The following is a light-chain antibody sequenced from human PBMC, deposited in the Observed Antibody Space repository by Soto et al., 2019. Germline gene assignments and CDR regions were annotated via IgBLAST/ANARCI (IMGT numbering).Light chain of an antibody. CDR3: QQYGSSPLT. Sequence: DIVLTQSPGTLSLSPGEGATLSCRASQSVSSNYLSWFQQKPGQAPRLLIYGASNRAAGIPVRFSGSGSGTDFTLTISRLETEDFAVYYCQQYGSSPLTFGPGTKVDTK. V-gene: IGKV3-20*01. J-gene: IGKJ3*01. CDR2: GAS. CDR1: QSVSSNY.